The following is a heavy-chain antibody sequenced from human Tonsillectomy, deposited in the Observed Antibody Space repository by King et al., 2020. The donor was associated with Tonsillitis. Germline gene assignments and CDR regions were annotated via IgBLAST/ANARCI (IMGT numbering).Heavy chain of an antibody. V-gene: IGHV5-51*01. D-gene: IGHD1-1*01. J-gene: IGHJ6*02. CDR2: IFPGDSDT. Sequence: VQLVESGAEVKKPGESLKISCKGSGYSFTNYWIAWVRQMPGKGLEWMGIIFPGDSDTRYSPSFQGQVTFSADKSISTAYLQWSSLKASDTAMYYCASRPFRGHTTPPHSGMAVWGQGTTVTVPS. CDR3: ASRPFRGHTTPPHSGMAV. CDR1: GYSFTNYW.